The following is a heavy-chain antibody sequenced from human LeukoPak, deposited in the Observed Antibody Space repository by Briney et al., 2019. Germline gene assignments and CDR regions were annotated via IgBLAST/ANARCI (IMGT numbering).Heavy chain of an antibody. CDR3: ARHLAISSTSSHMDV. D-gene: IGHD2-2*01. CDR1: GYSFTSYW. Sequence: GESLKISCKGSGYSFTSYWIAWVRQMPGKGLEWMGIIYPGDSNTRYSPSFQGQVAISADKSISTAYLQWSSLKASDTAMYYCARHLAISSTSSHMDVWGKGTTVTVSS. J-gene: IGHJ6*03. V-gene: IGHV5-51*01. CDR2: IYPGDSNT.